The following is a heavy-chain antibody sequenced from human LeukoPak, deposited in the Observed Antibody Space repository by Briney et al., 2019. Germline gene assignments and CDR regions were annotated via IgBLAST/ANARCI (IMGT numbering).Heavy chain of an antibody. V-gene: IGHV3-21*01. Sequence: GGSLRLSCAASGFTFSSYSMNWVRHAPGKGLEWVSSISSSSSYIYYADSVKGRITISRDNAKNSLYLQMNSLRAEDTAVYYCARAGYSGYGDYWGQGTLVTVSS. CDR2: ISSSSSYI. CDR3: ARAGYSGYGDY. CDR1: GFTFSSYS. D-gene: IGHD5-12*01. J-gene: IGHJ4*02.